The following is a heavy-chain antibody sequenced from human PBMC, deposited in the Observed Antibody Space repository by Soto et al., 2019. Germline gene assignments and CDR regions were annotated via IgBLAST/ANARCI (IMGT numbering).Heavy chain of an antibody. CDR3: ARDAVAFIDY. CDR2: INPDNGTV. J-gene: IGHJ4*02. D-gene: IGHD2-15*01. V-gene: IGHV1-3*05. Sequence: QVQLVQSGAEEKKPGASVKVSCKASGYTFTTYAMHWVRQAPGQSLEWMGWINPDNGTVKYSQKFQGRVTITSDTSARTVHMKLNSLRSEDTAVFYCARDAVAFIDYWGQGTLVTVSS. CDR1: GYTFTTYA.